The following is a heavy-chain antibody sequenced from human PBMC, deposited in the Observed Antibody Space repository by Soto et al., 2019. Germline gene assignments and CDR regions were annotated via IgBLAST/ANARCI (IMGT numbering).Heavy chain of an antibody. J-gene: IGHJ4*02. CDR3: ARGGGDYVWGSRLPRNYFDY. Sequence: QVQLVQSGAEVKKPGSSVKVSCKASGGTFSSYAISWVRQAPGQGLEWMGGIIPIFGTANYAQKFQGRVTITAGESTSTAYMELSRLRSEDTAVYYCARGGGDYVWGSRLPRNYFDYWGQGTLVTVSS. CDR2: IIPIFGTA. D-gene: IGHD3-16*01. V-gene: IGHV1-69*12. CDR1: GGTFSSYA.